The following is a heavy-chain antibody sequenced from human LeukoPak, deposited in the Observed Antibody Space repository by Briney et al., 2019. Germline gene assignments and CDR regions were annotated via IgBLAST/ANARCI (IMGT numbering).Heavy chain of an antibody. CDR3: VRDRELNY. J-gene: IGHJ4*02. V-gene: IGHV4-39*02. D-gene: IGHD1-7*01. CDR1: GGSISSSSSY. Sequence: SETLSLTCTVSGGSISSSSSYWGWIRQPPGKGLEWIGNIYYSGSTYYTPSLKSRVTMSVDTSKNQFSLKLSSVTAADTAVYYCVRDRELNYWGQGTLVTVSS. CDR2: IYYSGST.